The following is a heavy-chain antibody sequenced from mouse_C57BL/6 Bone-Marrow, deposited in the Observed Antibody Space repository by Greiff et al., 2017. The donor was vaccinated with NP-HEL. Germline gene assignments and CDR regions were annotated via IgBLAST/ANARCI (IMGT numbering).Heavy chain of an antibody. V-gene: IGHV1-52*01. CDR1: GYTFTSYW. J-gene: IGHJ1*03. Sequence: QVQLQQPGAELVRPGSSVKLSCKASGYTFTSYWMHWVKQRPIQGLEWIGNIDPSDSETHYNQKFKDKATLTVDKSSSTAYMQLSSLTSEDSAVYYCARKIYDGYPYWYFDVWGTGTTVTVSS. CDR3: ARKIYDGYPYWYFDV. D-gene: IGHD2-3*01. CDR2: IDPSDSET.